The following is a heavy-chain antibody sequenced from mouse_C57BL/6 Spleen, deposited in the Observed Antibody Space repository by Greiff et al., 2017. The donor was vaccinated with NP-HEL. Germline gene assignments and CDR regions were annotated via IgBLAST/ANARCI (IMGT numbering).Heavy chain of an antibody. CDR3: ARPFYGSSPWFAY. Sequence: QVQLQQSGLELVKPGASVKISCKASGYAFSSSWMNWVKQRPGKGLEWIGRIYPGDGDTNYNGKFKGKATLTADKSSSTAYMQLSSLTSEDSAVYFCARPFYGSSPWFAYWGQGTLVTVSA. J-gene: IGHJ3*01. D-gene: IGHD1-1*01. CDR1: GYAFSSSW. V-gene: IGHV1-82*01. CDR2: IYPGDGDT.